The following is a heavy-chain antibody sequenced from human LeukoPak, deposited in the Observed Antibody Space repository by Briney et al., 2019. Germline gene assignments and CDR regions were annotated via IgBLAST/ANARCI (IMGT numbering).Heavy chain of an antibody. J-gene: IGHJ4*02. CDR1: GDSVSSNSAA. CDR3: TRSPQEAAEFDY. Sequence: SQTLSLTCAISGDSVSSNSAAWNWIRQSPSRGLEWLGRTYYRSRWYNDYAISVKSRITINPDTSKNQFSLRLNSVTPEDTAVYYCTRSPQEAAEFDYRGQGTLVTVSS. CDR2: TYYRSRWYN. D-gene: IGHD6-25*01. V-gene: IGHV6-1*01.